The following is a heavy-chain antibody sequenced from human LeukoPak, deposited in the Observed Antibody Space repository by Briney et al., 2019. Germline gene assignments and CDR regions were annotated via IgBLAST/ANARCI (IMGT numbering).Heavy chain of an antibody. CDR2: IIPIFGTA. Sequence: SVKVSCKASGGTFSSYAISWVRQAPGQGLEWMGGIIPIFGTANYAQKFQGRVTITADESTSTAYMELSSLRSEDTAVYYCARTYQGGSGWYRPFYFDYWGQGTLVTVSS. CDR1: GGTFSSYA. CDR3: ARTYQGGSGWYRPFYFDY. D-gene: IGHD6-19*01. J-gene: IGHJ4*02. V-gene: IGHV1-69*13.